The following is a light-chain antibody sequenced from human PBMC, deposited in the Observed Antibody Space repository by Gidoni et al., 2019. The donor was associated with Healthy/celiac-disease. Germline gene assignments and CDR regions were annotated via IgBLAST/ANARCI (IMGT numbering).Light chain of an antibody. CDR3: QQYNSYPWT. J-gene: IGKJ1*01. Sequence: DIQMTQSPSTLSASVGDRVTITCRASQSISSWLAWYQQKPGKDPKLLIYDASSLESGVQSRFSGSGSGTEFTLTISSLQPDDFATYYCQQYNSYPWTFGQGTKVEIK. V-gene: IGKV1-5*01. CDR1: QSISSW. CDR2: DAS.